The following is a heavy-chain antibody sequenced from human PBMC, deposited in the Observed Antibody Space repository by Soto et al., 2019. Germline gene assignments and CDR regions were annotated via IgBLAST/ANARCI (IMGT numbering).Heavy chain of an antibody. CDR3: TSGYCSGGSCYYFDY. CDR2: IRSKAYGGTT. CDR1: GFTFGDYA. V-gene: IGHV3-49*04. Sequence: GGSLRLSCTASGFTFGDYAMSWVRQAPGKGLEWVGFIRSKAYGGTTEYAASVKGRFTISRDDSKSIAYLQMNSLKTEDTAVYYCTSGYCSGGSCYYFDYWGQGTLVTVS. D-gene: IGHD2-15*01. J-gene: IGHJ4*02.